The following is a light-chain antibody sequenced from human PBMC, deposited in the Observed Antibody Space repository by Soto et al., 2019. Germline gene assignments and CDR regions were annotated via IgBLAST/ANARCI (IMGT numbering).Light chain of an antibody. CDR3: ISYTGGRASYD. Sequence: SVLTQPASVSGSPGQSITISCSGTSSDVGSYNYVAWYQQFSGKTPKLIIYGVSSRAPGVSSRFSGSKSGNTASLTISGLQDEDEADYYRISYTGGRASYDFGSGSKVTV. CDR2: GVS. V-gene: IGLV2-14*01. J-gene: IGLJ1*01. CDR1: SSDVGSYNY.